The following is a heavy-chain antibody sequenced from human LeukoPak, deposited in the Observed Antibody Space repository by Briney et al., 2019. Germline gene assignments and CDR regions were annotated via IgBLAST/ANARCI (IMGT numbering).Heavy chain of an antibody. D-gene: IGHD3-22*01. CDR2: MYNSGST. J-gene: IGHJ6*02. CDR1: GGSISSYY. Sequence: SETLSLTCTVSGGSISSYYWSWIRQPPGKGLEWIGYMYNSGSTNYNPSLKSRVTISIDTSKNRFSLKLSSVTAADTAVYYCARDSVVVIETGLYYYGMDVWGQGTTVTVSS. V-gene: IGHV4-59*01. CDR3: ARDSVVVIETGLYYYGMDV.